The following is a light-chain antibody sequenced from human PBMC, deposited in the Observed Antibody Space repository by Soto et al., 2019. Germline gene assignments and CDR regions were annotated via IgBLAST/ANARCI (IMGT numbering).Light chain of an antibody. CDR3: NSYTGSSTDV. CDR1: SSDVGGYNY. V-gene: IGLV2-14*01. J-gene: IGLJ1*01. CDR2: DVS. Sequence: QSALTQPASVSGSPGQSITISCTGTSSDVGGYNYVSWYQQHPGKAPKLMIFDVSNRPSGVSNRFSGSKSGNTASLTISGLQAEDEADYYCNSYTGSSTDVFGTGTKVTVL.